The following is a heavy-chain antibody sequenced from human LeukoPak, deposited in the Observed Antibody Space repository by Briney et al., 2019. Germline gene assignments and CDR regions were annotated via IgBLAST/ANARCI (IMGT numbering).Heavy chain of an antibody. Sequence: PGGSLRLSCAASGFTFSSHAMSWVRQAPGKGLEWVSAISDSGGSTYYADSVKGRFTISRDKSKNTLYLQMNSLRAEDTAIYYCARDSPVLTVWGQGTLVTVSS. CDR1: GFTFSSHA. V-gene: IGHV3-23*01. CDR2: ISDSGGST. J-gene: IGHJ4*02. D-gene: IGHD3-9*01. CDR3: ARDSPVLTV.